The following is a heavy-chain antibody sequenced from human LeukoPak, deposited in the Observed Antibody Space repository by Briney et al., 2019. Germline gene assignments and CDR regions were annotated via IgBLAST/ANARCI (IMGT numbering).Heavy chain of an antibody. D-gene: IGHD3-10*01. V-gene: IGHV1-2*02. CDR2: INPNSGGT. J-gene: IGHJ6*02. Sequence: ASVKVSCKASGYTFTGYYMHWVRQAPGQGLEWMGWINPNSGGTNYAQKFQGRVTMTRDTSISTAYMELSRLRSDDTAVYYCARHQLWFGELLSLYYYGMDVWGQGTTVTVSS. CDR1: GYTFTGYY. CDR3: ARHQLWFGELLSLYYYGMDV.